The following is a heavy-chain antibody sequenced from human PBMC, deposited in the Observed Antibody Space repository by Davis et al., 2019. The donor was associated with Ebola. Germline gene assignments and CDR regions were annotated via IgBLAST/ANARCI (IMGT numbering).Heavy chain of an antibody. CDR1: GFTFNNYA. V-gene: IGHV3-23*01. Sequence: GGSLRLSCVASGFTFNNYAMIWVRQSPLKGLEWVSGVGTSGDTYYADSVKGRFTISRDNDKNTLYLQMNSLRAEDTGIYYCTRVTGYDKPIDYWGQGTLVTVSS. D-gene: IGHD5-12*01. CDR2: VGTSGDT. J-gene: IGHJ4*02. CDR3: TRVTGYDKPIDY.